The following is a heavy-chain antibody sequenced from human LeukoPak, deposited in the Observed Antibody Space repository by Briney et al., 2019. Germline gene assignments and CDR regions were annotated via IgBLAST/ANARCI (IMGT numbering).Heavy chain of an antibody. J-gene: IGHJ4*02. Sequence: GGSPRLSRAASGFTVSNNYMRWVRQAPGKGREWVSVIYSGDNTYYVESVKGRFTISRDNSKNTMFLQMNRWSTEDTAVYYCAGRRVLDASFDYWGQGTLVTVSS. CDR3: AGRRVLDASFDY. CDR1: GFTVSNNY. V-gene: IGHV3-66*02. CDR2: IYSGDNT. D-gene: IGHD3-16*01.